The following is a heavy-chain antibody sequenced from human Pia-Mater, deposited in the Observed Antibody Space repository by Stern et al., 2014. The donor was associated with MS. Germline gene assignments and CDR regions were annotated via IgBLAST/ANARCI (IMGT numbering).Heavy chain of an antibody. J-gene: IGHJ4*02. CDR3: VYGGFHSPFAY. CDR2: ISHSGST. V-gene: IGHV4-4*02. Sequence: VQLEESGPGLVKPSGTLSLTCTVSGGSFSSSNWRCWVRPTPGKGLEWIGEISHSGSTSYTPSLKSRVTMSIDKSKRQFSLNLISVIAADTAVYYCVYGGFHSPFAYWGQGKLVTVSS. CDR1: GGSFSSSNW. D-gene: IGHD4-23*01.